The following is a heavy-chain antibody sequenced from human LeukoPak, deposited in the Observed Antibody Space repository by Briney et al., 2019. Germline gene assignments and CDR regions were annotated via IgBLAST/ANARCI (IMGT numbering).Heavy chain of an antibody. J-gene: IGHJ3*02. CDR1: GFAFSSYS. V-gene: IGHV3-21*01. CDR2: ISSSSSYI. Sequence: PGGSLRLSCAASGFAFSSYSMNWVRQAPGKRLEWVSSISSSSSYIYYADSVKGRFTISRGNAKNSLYLQMNSLRAEDTAVYYCARQYCSGGSCYVDAFDIWGQGTMVTVSS. D-gene: IGHD2-15*01. CDR3: ARQYCSGGSCYVDAFDI.